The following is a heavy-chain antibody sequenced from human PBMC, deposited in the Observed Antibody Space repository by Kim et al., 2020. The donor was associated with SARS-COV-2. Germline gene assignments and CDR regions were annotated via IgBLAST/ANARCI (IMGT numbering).Heavy chain of an antibody. Sequence: GESLKISCKGSGYSFTSYWIGWVRQMPGKGLEWMGIIYPGDSDTSYSPSFQGQVTISADKSISTAYLQWSSLKASDTAMYYCARRGTGENYYYYGMDVWGQGTTLTVSS. V-gene: IGHV5-51*01. J-gene: IGHJ6*02. CDR2: IYPGDSDT. CDR3: ARRGTGENYYYYGMDV. CDR1: GYSFTSYW. D-gene: IGHD7-27*01.